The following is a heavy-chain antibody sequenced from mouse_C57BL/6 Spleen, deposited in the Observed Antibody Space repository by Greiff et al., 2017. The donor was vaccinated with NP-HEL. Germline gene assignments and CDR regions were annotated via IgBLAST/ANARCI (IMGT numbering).Heavy chain of an antibody. CDR1: GYTFTSYW. CDR3: ARRDSNYDYATDY. D-gene: IGHD2-5*01. Sequence: QVQLQQPGAELVRPGSSVKLSCKASGYTFTSYWMDWVKQRPGQGLEWIGNIYPSDSETHYNQKFKDKATLTVDKSSSTAYMQLSSLTSEDSAVYYCARRDSNYDYATDYWGQGTSVTVSS. J-gene: IGHJ4*01. V-gene: IGHV1-61*01. CDR2: IYPSDSET.